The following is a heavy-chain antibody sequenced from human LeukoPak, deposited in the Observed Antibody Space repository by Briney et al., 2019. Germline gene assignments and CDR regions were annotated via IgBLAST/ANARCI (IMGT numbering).Heavy chain of an antibody. Sequence: GGSLRLSCVASGFTFDDYGMNWVRQAPGKGLEWVSGINWSGTTSASADSVRGRFTISRDNSKDTLYLQMNSLRAEDTAVYYCAKDSSRAALYSYYYMDVWGKGTTVTVSS. V-gene: IGHV3-20*04. J-gene: IGHJ6*03. CDR3: AKDSSRAALYSYYYMDV. D-gene: IGHD2-15*01. CDR1: GFTFDDYG. CDR2: INWSGTTS.